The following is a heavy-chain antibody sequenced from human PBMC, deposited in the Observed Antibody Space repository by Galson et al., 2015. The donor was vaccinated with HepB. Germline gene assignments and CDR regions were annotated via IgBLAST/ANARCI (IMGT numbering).Heavy chain of an antibody. D-gene: IGHD5-12*01. CDR1: GFTFSSYS. CDR2: ISSSSSYI. CDR3: ARDKGASGLRGGFY. Sequence: SLRLSCAASGFTFSSYSMNWVRQAPGKGLEWVSSISSSSSYIYYADSVKGRFTISRDNAKNSLYLQMNSLRAEDTAVYYCARDKGASGLRGGFYWGQGTLVTVSS. V-gene: IGHV3-21*01. J-gene: IGHJ4*02.